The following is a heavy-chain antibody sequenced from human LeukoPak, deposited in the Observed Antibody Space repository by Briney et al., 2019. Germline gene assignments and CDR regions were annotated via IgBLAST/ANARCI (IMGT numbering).Heavy chain of an antibody. D-gene: IGHD6-13*01. J-gene: IGHJ4*02. CDR1: GFTFSSYA. V-gene: IGHV3-23*01. CDR3: ALTGIAAAGTVDY. Sequence: KSGGSLRLSCAASGFTFSSYAMSWVRQAPGKGLEWVSAISGSGGSTYYADSVKGRFTISRDNSKNTLYLQMNSLRAEDTAVYYCALTGIAAAGTVDYWGQGTLVTVSS. CDR2: ISGSGGST.